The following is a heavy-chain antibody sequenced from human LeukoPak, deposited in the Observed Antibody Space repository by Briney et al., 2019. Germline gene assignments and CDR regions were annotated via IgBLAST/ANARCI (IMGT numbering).Heavy chain of an antibody. V-gene: IGHV3-23*01. CDR3: AKQLGYCSDGSCYFPY. CDR2: ISNNGGYT. D-gene: IGHD2-15*01. CDR1: RFTFSSSA. J-gene: IGHJ4*02. Sequence: KPGGSLRLSCAASRFTFSSSAMSWVRQAPGKGLEWVSAISNNGGYTYYADSVQGRFTISRDNSKSTLCLQMNSLRAEDTAVYYCAKQLGYCSDGSCYFPYWGQGTLVTVSS.